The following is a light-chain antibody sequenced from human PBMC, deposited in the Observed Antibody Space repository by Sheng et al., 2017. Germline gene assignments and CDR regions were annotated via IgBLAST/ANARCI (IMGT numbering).Light chain of an antibody. V-gene: IGKV2-28*01. CDR2: LGS. J-gene: IGKJ1*01. Sequence: DIVMTQSPLSLPVTPGEPASISCRSSQSLLKSNGYNSLDWYLQKPGQSPQLLIYLGSKRASGVPDRFSGSGSGTVFYTRKSAEVGAGGWFGVYYCMHSLQTPVTFGQGTKVEIK. CDR3: MHSLQTPVT. CDR1: QSLLKSNGYNS.